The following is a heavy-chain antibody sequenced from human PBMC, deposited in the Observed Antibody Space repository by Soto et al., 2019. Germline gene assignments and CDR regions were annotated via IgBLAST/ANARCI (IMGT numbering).Heavy chain of an antibody. CDR2: INAVNGNA. CDR1: GYTFTSYA. CDR3: ARVGSLNPLYYFDY. J-gene: IGHJ4*02. V-gene: IGHV1-3*01. D-gene: IGHD6-25*01. Sequence: ASVKVSCKASGYTFTSYAMHWVRQAPGQRLEWMGWINAVNGNAKYAQKFQGRVTITVDESTSTAYMELSSLRSEDTAVYYCARVGSLNPLYYFDYWGQGTLVTVSS.